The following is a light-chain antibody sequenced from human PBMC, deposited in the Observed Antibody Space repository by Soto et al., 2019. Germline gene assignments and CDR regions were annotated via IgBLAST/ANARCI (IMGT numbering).Light chain of an antibody. Sequence: VMTQSPATLSVSPGERATLSCRASQSVNSNLAWYQQKPGQAPRLLIYRASTRATGIPARFSGSGSGTDFTLTISGLQSEDFAVYYCQPYNNWPRTVGPGTQVEIK. J-gene: IGKJ1*01. V-gene: IGKV3-15*01. CDR3: QPYNNWPRT. CDR2: RAS. CDR1: QSVNSN.